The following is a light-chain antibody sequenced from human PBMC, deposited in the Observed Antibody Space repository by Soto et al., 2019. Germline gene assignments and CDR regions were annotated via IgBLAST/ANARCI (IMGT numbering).Light chain of an antibody. CDR3: QQYNHYSGLT. CDR1: QSISSW. J-gene: IGKJ4*01. CDR2: KAS. Sequence: DIQMTQSPSTLSASVGDRVTITCRASQSISSWLAWYQQKPGKAPKLLIYKASSLESGVPSRFSGSGSGTEFTLTISSLQPDDFATYYCQQYNHYSGLTFGGGTKVEIK. V-gene: IGKV1-5*03.